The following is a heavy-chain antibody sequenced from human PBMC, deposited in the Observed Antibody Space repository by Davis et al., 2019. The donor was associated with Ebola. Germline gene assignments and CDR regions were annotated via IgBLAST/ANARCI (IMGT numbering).Heavy chain of an antibody. CDR1: GYTFTTYG. CDR3: ARGGCSGGSCYSADY. Sequence: AASVKVSCKASGYTFTTYGITWVRQAPGQGLEWMGWISAYNGNTNYAQKLQGRVTMTTDTSTSTSYIELRSLRSDDTAVYYCARGGCSGGSCYSADYWGQGTLVTVSS. D-gene: IGHD2-15*01. J-gene: IGHJ4*02. CDR2: ISAYNGNT. V-gene: IGHV1-18*01.